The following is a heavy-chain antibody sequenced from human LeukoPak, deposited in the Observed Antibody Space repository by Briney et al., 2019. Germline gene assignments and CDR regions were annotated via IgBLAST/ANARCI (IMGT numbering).Heavy chain of an antibody. CDR3: ARVGIAAVLALDV. Sequence: SETLSPTCTVSGGSISSYYWSWIRQPPGKGLEWIGYIYYSGSTNYNPSLKSRVAISVDTSKNQFSLKLSSVTAADTAVYYCARVGIAAVLALDVWGQGTTVTVSS. J-gene: IGHJ6*02. CDR2: IYYSGST. V-gene: IGHV4-59*01. CDR1: GGSISSYY. D-gene: IGHD6-13*01.